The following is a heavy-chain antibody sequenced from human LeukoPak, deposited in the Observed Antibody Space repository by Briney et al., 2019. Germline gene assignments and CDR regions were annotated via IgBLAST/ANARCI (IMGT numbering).Heavy chain of an antibody. Sequence: ASVKVSCKASGGTFSSYAISWVRQAPGQGLEWMGGIIPIFGTANYAQKFQGRVTITADESTSTAYMELSSLRSEDTAVYYCASGKSLLDPNRFDYWGQGTLVTVSS. CDR3: ASGKSLLDPNRFDY. D-gene: IGHD1-1*01. CDR1: GGTFSSYA. CDR2: IIPIFGTA. V-gene: IGHV1-69*13. J-gene: IGHJ4*02.